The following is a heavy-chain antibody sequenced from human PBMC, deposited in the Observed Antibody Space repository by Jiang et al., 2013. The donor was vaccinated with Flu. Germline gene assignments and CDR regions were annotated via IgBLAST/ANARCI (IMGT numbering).Heavy chain of an antibody. CDR2: IYPDDSKS. CDR1: GYSFYGFW. J-gene: IGHJ6*02. CDR3: ARCTELRFLEWLPPVDV. Sequence: GAEVKKPGESLKISCKGSGYSFYGFWIVWVRQMPGKGLEWMGMIYPDDSKSRYSPSFQGQVTISADKSISTAYLQWSSLKASDTAMYYCARCTELRFLEWLPPVDVWGQGTTVTVSS. D-gene: IGHD3-3*01. V-gene: IGHV5-51*03.